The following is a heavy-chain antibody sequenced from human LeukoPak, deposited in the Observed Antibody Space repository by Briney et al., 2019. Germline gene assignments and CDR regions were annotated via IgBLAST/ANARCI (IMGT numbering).Heavy chain of an antibody. CDR1: GFTFSSYS. J-gene: IGHJ1*01. Sequence: GGSLRLACAASGFTFSSYSMSWVRQAPGKGLEWVSYISSSSSTIYYADSVKGRFTISRDNAKNSLYLQMNSLRAEDTAVYYCARGSSSWYVPEYFQHWGQGTLVTVSS. CDR2: ISSSSSTI. V-gene: IGHV3-48*01. CDR3: ARGSSSWYVPEYFQH. D-gene: IGHD6-13*01.